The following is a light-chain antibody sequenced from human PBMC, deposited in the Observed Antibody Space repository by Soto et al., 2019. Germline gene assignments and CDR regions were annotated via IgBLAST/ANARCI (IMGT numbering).Light chain of an antibody. V-gene: IGKV3-15*01. CDR3: QQYIHWPS. CDR1: QSVGGT. CDR2: DIS. J-gene: IGKJ5*01. Sequence: EVVLTQSPGALSLSPGEKATLSCRASQSVGGTFLSWYQQRPGQAPRLLIYDISNRATGVPARFSVSGSETEFTLTIRSLQSEDSAVYFCQQYIHWPSFCQGTRLEIK.